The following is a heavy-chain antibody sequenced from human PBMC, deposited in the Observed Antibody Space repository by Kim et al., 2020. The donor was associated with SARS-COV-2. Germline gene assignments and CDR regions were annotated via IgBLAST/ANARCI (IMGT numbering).Heavy chain of an antibody. CDR1: GFALSDHD. J-gene: IGHJ4*02. V-gene: IGHV3-72*01. Sequence: GGSLRLSCAASGFALSDHDMDWVRQAPGKGLEWVGRIGNKENSYITKYAASVKGRFTISRDDSQNSLYLQMNSLEIEDTAVYYCARRGRTGYIDYWGQGT. CDR2: IGNKENSYIT. CDR3: ARRGRTGYIDY.